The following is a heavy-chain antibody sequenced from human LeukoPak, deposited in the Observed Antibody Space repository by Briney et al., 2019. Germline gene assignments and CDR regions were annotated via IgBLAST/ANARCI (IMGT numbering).Heavy chain of an antibody. CDR3: ASSESYRFDY. D-gene: IGHD1-26*01. V-gene: IGHV3-23*01. CDR1: GFTFSSYA. J-gene: IGHJ4*02. CDR2: ISGSDGST. Sequence: PGGSLRLSCAASGFTFSSYAMTWVRQAPGKGLEWVSSISGSDGSTYYADSVKGRFTISRDNAKNSLYLQMNSLRDEDTAVYYCASSESYRFDYWGQGTLVTVSS.